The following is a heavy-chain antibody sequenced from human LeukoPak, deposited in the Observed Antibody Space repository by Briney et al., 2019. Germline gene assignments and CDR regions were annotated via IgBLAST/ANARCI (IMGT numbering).Heavy chain of an antibody. CDR2: INHSGST. V-gene: IGHV4-34*01. CDR3: ARGHSSPDY. D-gene: IGHD1-26*01. J-gene: IGHJ4*02. CDR1: GGSFSGYY. Sequence: SETLSLTCAVYGGSFSGYYWSWIRQPPGKGLEWIGEINHSGSTNYNPSLKSRVTISVDTSKNQFSLKLSSVTAADTAVYYCARGHSSPDYWGQGTLVTVSS.